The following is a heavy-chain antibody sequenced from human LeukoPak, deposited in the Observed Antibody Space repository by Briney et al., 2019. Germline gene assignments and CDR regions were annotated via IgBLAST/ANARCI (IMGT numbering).Heavy chain of an antibody. D-gene: IGHD5-24*01. CDR3: ARAITRRRDGSDAFDI. CDR1: GFTFSSYS. Sequence: PGGSLRLSCAASGFTFSSYSMNWVRQAPGKGLEWVSSISSSSSYIYYADSVKGRFTISRDKAKNSLYLQMNSLRAEDTAVYYCARAITRRRDGSDAFDIWGQGTMVTVSS. J-gene: IGHJ3*02. V-gene: IGHV3-21*01. CDR2: ISSSSSYI.